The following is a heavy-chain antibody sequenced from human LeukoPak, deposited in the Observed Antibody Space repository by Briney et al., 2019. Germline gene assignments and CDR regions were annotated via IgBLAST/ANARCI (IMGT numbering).Heavy chain of an antibody. CDR1: GLTFRSYW. Sequence: GGSLRLSCAASGLTFRSYWMNWVRQAPGKGLEWVTNIKQDGSKEHYVDSVKGRFTISRDNAKNSVYLQMNSLRAEDTAVYYCAGGTGWLIDYWGQGALVTVSS. J-gene: IGHJ4*02. V-gene: IGHV3-7*01. CDR2: IKQDGSKE. D-gene: IGHD6-19*01. CDR3: AGGTGWLIDY.